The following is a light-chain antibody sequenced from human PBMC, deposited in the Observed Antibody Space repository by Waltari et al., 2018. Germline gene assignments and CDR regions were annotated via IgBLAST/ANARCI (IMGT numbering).Light chain of an antibody. J-gene: IGLJ2*01. CDR1: DIRDKT. CDR2: DDT. CDR3: QVWDGDADHPV. Sequence: YELTQPPSVSVAPGKTAKISCGGHDIRDKTVHWYQQKPGRAPVLVIYDDTVRPSGIPKRISGSDTATLTIARVEAGDEAVYYCQVWDGDADHPVFGGGTKLTVL. V-gene: IGLV3-21*03.